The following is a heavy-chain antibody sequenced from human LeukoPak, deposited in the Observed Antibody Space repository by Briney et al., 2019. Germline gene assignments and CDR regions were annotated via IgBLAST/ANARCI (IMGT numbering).Heavy chain of an antibody. CDR2: IYYSGST. CDR1: GGSISSYY. CDR3: SRAVYCSGGSCYDY. J-gene: IGHJ4*02. D-gene: IGHD2-15*01. Sequence: PSETLSLTCIVSGGSISSYYWSWIRQPPGKGLEWIGYIYYSGSTNYNPSLKSRVTISLDTSKNQFSLKLRSVTAADTAVYYCSRAVYCSGGSCYDYWGQGTLVTVSS. V-gene: IGHV4-59*01.